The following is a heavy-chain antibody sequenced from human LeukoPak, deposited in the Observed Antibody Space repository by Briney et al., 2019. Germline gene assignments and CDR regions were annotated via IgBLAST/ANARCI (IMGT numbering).Heavy chain of an antibody. CDR1: GFTVSNNY. V-gene: IGHV3-53*01. D-gene: IGHD1-26*01. Sequence: GGSLRLSCAASGFTVSNNYMSWVRQAPGKGLEWVSVIYSGGSTYYADSVKGRFIISRDNYKSTLYLQMNSLRAEDTAVYYCVRVDYSGSHYLFDLWGQGTLVTVSS. CDR2: IYSGGST. CDR3: VRVDYSGSHYLFDL. J-gene: IGHJ4*02.